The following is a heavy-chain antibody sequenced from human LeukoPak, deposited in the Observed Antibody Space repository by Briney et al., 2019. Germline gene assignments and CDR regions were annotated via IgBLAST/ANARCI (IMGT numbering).Heavy chain of an antibody. CDR2: IIPIFNIV. V-gene: IGHV1-69*13. Sequence: GASVKVSCKASVGTFSNYAINWVRQAPGQGLEWMGGIIPIFNIVKYAQNFPGRVTITADESTSTAYMELSSLRSEDTAVYYCARAAQIIAGLDPWGQGTLVTVSS. CDR1: VGTFSNYA. CDR3: ARAAQIIAGLDP. J-gene: IGHJ5*02. D-gene: IGHD6-13*01.